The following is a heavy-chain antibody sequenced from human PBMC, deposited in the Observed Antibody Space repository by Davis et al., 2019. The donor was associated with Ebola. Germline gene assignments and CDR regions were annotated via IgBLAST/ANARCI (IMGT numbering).Heavy chain of an antibody. CDR3: ARLTSSGWRGWFDP. CDR2: IYYSGST. D-gene: IGHD6-19*01. Sequence: PSDTLSLPFPVPGSPISRYYWSWIRQPPGKGLEWIGYIYYSGSTNYNPSLKSRVTISVDTSKNQFSLKLSSVTAADTAVYYCARLTSSGWRGWFDPWGQGTLVNGSS. CDR1: GSPISRYY. V-gene: IGHV4-59*08. J-gene: IGHJ5*02.